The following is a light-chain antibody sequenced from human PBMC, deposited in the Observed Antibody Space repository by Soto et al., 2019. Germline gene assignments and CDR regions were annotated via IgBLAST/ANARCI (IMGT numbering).Light chain of an antibody. CDR3: QAYDYSLTAFV. V-gene: IGLV1-40*01. J-gene: IGLJ3*02. CDR2: GNR. Sequence: QSVLTQPPSVSGAPGQRVNIPCTGNNSNLGAGYDVHWYQQLPGAAPKLVIFGNRNRPSGVPERFSGSKSGTSASLAITGLQAEDEADYYCQAYDYSLTAFVFGGGTKLTVL. CDR1: NSNLGAGYD.